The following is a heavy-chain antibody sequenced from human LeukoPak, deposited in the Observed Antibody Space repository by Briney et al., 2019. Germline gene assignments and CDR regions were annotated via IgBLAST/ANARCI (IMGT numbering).Heavy chain of an antibody. CDR1: GLIFRNYP. CDR2: ISGDGTET. D-gene: IGHD4-11*01. Sequence: GGSLRLSCTASGLIFRNYPMTWSRQAPRKGLEWVSTISGDGTETFYADSVKGRFTISRDNSKNTHYLQMSSLRAEDTGIYYCAKGGHYSFFDYWGQGTLVTVSS. J-gene: IGHJ4*02. CDR3: AKGGHYSFFDY. V-gene: IGHV3-23*01.